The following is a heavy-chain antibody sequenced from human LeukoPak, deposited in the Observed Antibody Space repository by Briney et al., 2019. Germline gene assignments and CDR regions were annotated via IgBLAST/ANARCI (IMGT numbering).Heavy chain of an antibody. CDR3: ARGKIMIAFGGVRFPPLFDY. V-gene: IGHV4-59*12. D-gene: IGHD3-16*01. CDR1: GGSISSYY. J-gene: IGHJ4*02. Sequence: PSETLSLTCTVSGGSISSYYWSWIRQPPGKGLEWIGYIYYSGSTNYNPSLKSRVTISVDTSKNQFSLKLSSVTAADTAVYYCARGKIMIAFGGVRFPPLFDYWGQGTLVTVSS. CDR2: IYYSGST.